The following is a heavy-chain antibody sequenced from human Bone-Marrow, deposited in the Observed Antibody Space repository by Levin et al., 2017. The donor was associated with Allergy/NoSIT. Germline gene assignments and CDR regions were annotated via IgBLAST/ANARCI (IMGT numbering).Heavy chain of an antibody. CDR2: IIPLSGAA. CDR3: ARDIVLVPATYYYYYYGLDV. V-gene: IGHV1-69*06. Sequence: SVKVSCKASGGTFSSYPITWVRQAPGQGLEWMGGIIPLSGAAKYAQKFQGRVTITADKSTNTAYMQLSSLRSEDTAVYYCARDIVLVPATYYYYYYGLDVWGQGTTVTVSS. CDR1: GGTFSSYP. J-gene: IGHJ6*02. D-gene: IGHD2-2*01.